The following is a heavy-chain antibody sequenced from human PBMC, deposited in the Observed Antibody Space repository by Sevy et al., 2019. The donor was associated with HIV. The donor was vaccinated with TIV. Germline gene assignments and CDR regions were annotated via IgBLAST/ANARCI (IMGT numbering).Heavy chain of an antibody. Sequence: GGSLRLSCAASGFTFSNYWMSWVRQAPGEGLQSVANIKQDGSEKYYVDSVKGRFTISRDNAKNSLYLQMNSLRAEDTAVYYCARGGWELHHNWFDPWGQGTLVTVSS. CDR1: GFTFSNYW. D-gene: IGHD1-26*01. CDR2: IKQDGSEK. J-gene: IGHJ5*02. V-gene: IGHV3-7*01. CDR3: ARGGWELHHNWFDP.